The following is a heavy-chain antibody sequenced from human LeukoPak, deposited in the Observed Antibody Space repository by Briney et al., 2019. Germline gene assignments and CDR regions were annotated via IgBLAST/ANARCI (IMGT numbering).Heavy chain of an antibody. CDR1: GFTFSSYA. D-gene: IGHD5-18*01. V-gene: IGHV3-23*01. CDR3: AKERDTAMVTIDY. J-gene: IGHJ4*02. Sequence: GGSLRLSCAASGFTFSSYAMSWVRQAPGKGLEWVSAMSGSGDSTYYADSVKGRFTISRDNSKNTLYLQMNSLRAEDTAIYYCAKERDTAMVTIDYWGQGTLVTVSS. CDR2: MSGSGDST.